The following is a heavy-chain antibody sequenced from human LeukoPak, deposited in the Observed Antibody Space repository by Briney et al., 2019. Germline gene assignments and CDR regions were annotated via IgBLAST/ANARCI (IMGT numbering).Heavy chain of an antibody. V-gene: IGHV4-61*02. J-gene: IGHJ5*02. CDR3: ARAVGSSESNWFDP. CDR2: IYPTGST. Sequence: TLSLTCTVSGGSITSGSYYWSWIRQPAGKGLEWIGRIYPTGSTSYNPSLKSRVTISVDTSKSRFSLKLSSVTTADTAVYYCARAVGSSESNWFDPWGQGTLATVSS. CDR1: GGSITSGSYY. D-gene: IGHD3-10*01.